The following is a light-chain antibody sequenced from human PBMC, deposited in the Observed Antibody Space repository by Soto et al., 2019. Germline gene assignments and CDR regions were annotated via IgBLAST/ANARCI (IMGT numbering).Light chain of an antibody. CDR2: GAS. CDR3: QLSNNWPPEYT. Sequence: IVMMQSPATLSVSPGERATLSCRASQSVSSNLAWYQQKPGQAPRLLIYGASTRATGVPARFSGSGSGTEFTLTISGLQSEDFAVYYCQLSNNWPPEYTFGQGTKLEIK. J-gene: IGKJ2*01. CDR1: QSVSSN. V-gene: IGKV3-15*01.